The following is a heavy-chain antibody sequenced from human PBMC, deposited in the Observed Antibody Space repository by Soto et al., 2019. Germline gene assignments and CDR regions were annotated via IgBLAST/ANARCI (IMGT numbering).Heavy chain of an antibody. V-gene: IGHV1-69*01. CDR3: AMPRPLSSVTTGRVVFDI. J-gene: IGHJ3*02. CDR2: IIPIFGTA. Sequence: QVQLVQSGAEVKKPGSSVKVSCKASGGTFSSYAISWVRQAPGQGLEWMGGIIPIFGTANYAQKFQGRVTITADESTSTAYMELSSLRSEDTAVYYCAMPRPLSSVTTGRVVFDIWGQGTMVTVSS. D-gene: IGHD4-17*01. CDR1: GGTFSSYA.